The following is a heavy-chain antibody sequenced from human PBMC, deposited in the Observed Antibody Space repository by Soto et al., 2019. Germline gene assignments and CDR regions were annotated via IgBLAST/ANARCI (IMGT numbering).Heavy chain of an antibody. J-gene: IGHJ4*02. V-gene: IGHV1-3*01. CDR3: AKARCSTTNCYVPDY. CDR2: INAGNGNT. Sequence: ASVKVSCKASGYTFTSYAMHWVRQAPGQRLEWMGWINAGNGNTKYSQKFQGRVTITRDTSASTAYMELSSLRSEDTAVYYCAKARCSTTNCYVPDYWGQGTLVTVSS. CDR1: GYTFTSYA. D-gene: IGHD2-2*01.